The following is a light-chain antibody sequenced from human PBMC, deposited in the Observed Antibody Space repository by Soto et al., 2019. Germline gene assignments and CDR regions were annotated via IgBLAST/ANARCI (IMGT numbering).Light chain of an antibody. CDR1: SSDVGGYNY. Sequence: QSALTQPASVSGSPGQSITISCTGTSSDVGGYNYVSWFQQHPGKAPKLMISDVSNRPSGVSNRFSGSKSGSTASLTISGLQAEDEADYYCSSYTSSSTPYVFGAGTKRTVL. CDR3: SSYTSSSTPYV. V-gene: IGLV2-14*01. CDR2: DVS. J-gene: IGLJ1*01.